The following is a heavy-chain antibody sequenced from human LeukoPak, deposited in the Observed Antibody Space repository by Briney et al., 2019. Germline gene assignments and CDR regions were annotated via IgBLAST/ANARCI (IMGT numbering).Heavy chain of an antibody. CDR1: GFTFSSSA. CDR2: ISASGGST. D-gene: IGHD3-9*01. V-gene: IGHV3-23*01. CDR3: ARVNDWFDYFDY. Sequence: GGSLRLSCAASGFTFSSSAMSWVRQVPGKGLEWVSGISASGGSTSYADSVKGRFTISRDDAKNSLYLQMNSLRDEDTAVYYCARVNDWFDYFDYWGQGTLVTVSS. J-gene: IGHJ4*02.